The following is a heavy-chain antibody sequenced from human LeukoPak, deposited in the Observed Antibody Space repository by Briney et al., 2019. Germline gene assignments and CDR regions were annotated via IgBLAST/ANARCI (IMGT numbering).Heavy chain of an antibody. D-gene: IGHD4-11*01. Sequence: SETLSLTCTVSGGSISSFYWSWIRQPPGKGLEGIGYISYSGSTNYNPSLKSRVTISVDTSKNQFSLKVSSVTAADTAVYYCASAPASDPTVFDYWGQGTLVAVSS. CDR2: ISYSGST. CDR1: GGSISSFY. J-gene: IGHJ4*02. V-gene: IGHV4-59*01. CDR3: ASAPASDPTVFDY.